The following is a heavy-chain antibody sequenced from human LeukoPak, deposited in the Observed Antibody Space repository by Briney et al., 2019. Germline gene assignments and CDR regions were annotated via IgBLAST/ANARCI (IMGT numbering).Heavy chain of an antibody. CDR3: ARRFSRYCSSDYCYRRFDP. Sequence: PSETLSLTCTVSGGSIISSAHYWGWIRQPPGKGLDWIGSVYESTTSYGSAFYNPSLKSRVTVAADTSKNQFSLTLTSVTAADTAVYYCARRFSRYCSSDYCYRRFDPWGQGILVTVSS. D-gene: IGHD3-22*01. CDR2: VYESTTSYGSA. CDR1: GGSIISSAHY. V-gene: IGHV4-39*01. J-gene: IGHJ5*02.